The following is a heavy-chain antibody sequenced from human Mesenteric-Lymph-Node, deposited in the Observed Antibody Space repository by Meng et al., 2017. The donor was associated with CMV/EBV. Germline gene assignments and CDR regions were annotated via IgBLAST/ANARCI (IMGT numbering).Heavy chain of an antibody. D-gene: IGHD2-2*01. CDR1: GYFFSDHF. J-gene: IGHJ5*02. CDR2: IKPNSGNT. CDR3: AKGDGYQQVFDL. Sequence: KASGYFFSDHFMHWVRQAPGQGLEWMGWIKPNSGNTNYAQNFQGRVTMTSDSSTTTAYVELRSLRSDDTAVYFCAKGDGYQQVFDLWGPGTLVTVSS. V-gene: IGHV1-2*02.